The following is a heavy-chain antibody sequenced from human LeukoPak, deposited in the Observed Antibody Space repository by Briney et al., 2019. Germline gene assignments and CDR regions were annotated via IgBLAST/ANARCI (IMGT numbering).Heavy chain of an antibody. CDR2: IWYDGSNK. CDR3: ARVGGSSSWYEY. J-gene: IGHJ4*02. D-gene: IGHD6-13*01. CDR1: GFTFSSYG. Sequence: GRSLRLSCAASGFTFSSYGMHWVRQAPGKGLEWVAVIWYDGSNKYYADSVKGRFTISRDSSKNTLYLLMNSLRAEDTAVYYCARVGGSSSWYEYWGQGTLVTVSS. V-gene: IGHV3-33*01.